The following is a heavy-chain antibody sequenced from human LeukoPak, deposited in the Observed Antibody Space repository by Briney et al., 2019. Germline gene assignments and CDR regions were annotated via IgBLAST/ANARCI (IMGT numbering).Heavy chain of an antibody. CDR1: GGPISCSSYY. D-gene: IGHD4-11*01. J-gene: IGHJ5*02. CDR2: IYYSGSI. CDR3: ARHTAVTTFPLDH. Sequence: SEPLSLTCSVSGGPISCSSYYWGWIRQPPGEGLEWIGSIYYSGSIYYNPSLKSRVTISVDTSKTQFYLKLTSVTAADTAVYYCARHTAVTTFPLDHWGQGALVTVSS. V-gene: IGHV4-39*01.